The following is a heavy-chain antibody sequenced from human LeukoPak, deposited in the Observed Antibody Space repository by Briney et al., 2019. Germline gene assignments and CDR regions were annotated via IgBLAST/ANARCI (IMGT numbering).Heavy chain of an antibody. J-gene: IGHJ4*02. D-gene: IGHD2-21*02. V-gene: IGHV3-23*01. CDR1: RFPLRHLR. CDR2: KRVNGGSR. CDR3: ARGRRVVPASLPDY. Sequence: GGSLSLLCGPSRFPLRHLRMSGVRHPPGEGVEGVSCKRVNGGSRYYADSVKRRFNMYRDNYKNTLYVQMNSLRAGGTVVYYCARGRRVVPASLPDYWGQGTLVTVSS.